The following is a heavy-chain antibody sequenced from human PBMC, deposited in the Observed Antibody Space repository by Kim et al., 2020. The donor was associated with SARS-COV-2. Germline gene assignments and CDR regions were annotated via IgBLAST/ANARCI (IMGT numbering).Heavy chain of an antibody. Sequence: SVKVSCKASGGTFSSYAISWVRQAPGQGLEWMGGIIPIFGTANYAQKFQGRVTITADESTSTAYMELSSLRSEDTAVYYCARTKGDYYVAGWFDPWGQGTLVTVSS. J-gene: IGHJ5*02. CDR2: IIPIFGTA. D-gene: IGHD3-10*02. CDR1: GGTFSSYA. CDR3: ARTKGDYYVAGWFDP. V-gene: IGHV1-69*13.